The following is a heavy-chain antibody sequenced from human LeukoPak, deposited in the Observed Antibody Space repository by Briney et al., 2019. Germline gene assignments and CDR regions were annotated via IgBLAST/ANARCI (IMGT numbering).Heavy chain of an antibody. Sequence: GEPLKISCKGSGYSFTSYWIGWVRQMPGKGLEWMGIIYPGDSDTRYSPSFQGQVTISADKSISTAYLQWSSLKASDTAMYYCARPGRGGYYDSSGFEPYYFDYWGQGTLVTVSS. CDR2: IYPGDSDT. J-gene: IGHJ4*02. CDR3: ARPGRGGYYDSSGFEPYYFDY. CDR1: GYSFTSYW. V-gene: IGHV5-51*01. D-gene: IGHD3-22*01.